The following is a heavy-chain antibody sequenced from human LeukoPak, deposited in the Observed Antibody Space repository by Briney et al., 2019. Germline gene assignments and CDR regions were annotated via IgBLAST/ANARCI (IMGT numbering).Heavy chain of an antibody. CDR2: IYYSGST. CDR3: ARACLGSSGWYGVSYYYYYYMDV. V-gene: IGHV4-39*07. Sequence: SETLSLTCTVSGGSISSSSYYWGWIRQPPGKGLEWIGSIYYSGSTYYNPSLKSRVTISVDTSKNQFSLKLSSVTAADTAVYYCARACLGSSGWYGVSYYYYYYMDVWGKGTTVTVSS. J-gene: IGHJ6*03. CDR1: GGSISSSSYY. D-gene: IGHD6-19*01.